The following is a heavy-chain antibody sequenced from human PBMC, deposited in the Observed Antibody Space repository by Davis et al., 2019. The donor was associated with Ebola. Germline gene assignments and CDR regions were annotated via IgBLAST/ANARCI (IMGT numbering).Heavy chain of an antibody. D-gene: IGHD2-15*01. V-gene: IGHV3-33*08. CDR2: IWYDGSNE. CDR1: GFTFNSYS. CDR3: ARELEGIST. J-gene: IGHJ4*02. Sequence: PGGSLRLSCAASGFTFNSYSMTWVRQAPGKGLEWVAVIWYDGSNEYYADSVKGRFTISRDNSKNTLYLQMNSLRAEDTAVYYCARELEGISTWGQGTLVTVSS.